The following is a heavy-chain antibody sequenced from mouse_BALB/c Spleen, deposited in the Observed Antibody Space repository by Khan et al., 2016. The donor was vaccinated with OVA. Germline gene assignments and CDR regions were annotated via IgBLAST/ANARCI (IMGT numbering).Heavy chain of an antibody. Sequence: VQLKQSGPGLVKPSQSLSLTCTVTGYSITSEFAWNWIRQLPGNKLEWMGYISYSGNTRYNPSLKSLISITRDTSRNQFFLQLNSVTTEDTATYYCARKDYYDYDPFPYWGQGTLVTVSA. D-gene: IGHD2-4*01. CDR3: ARKDYYDYDPFPY. J-gene: IGHJ3*01. CDR1: GYSITSEFA. V-gene: IGHV3-2*02. CDR2: ISYSGNT.